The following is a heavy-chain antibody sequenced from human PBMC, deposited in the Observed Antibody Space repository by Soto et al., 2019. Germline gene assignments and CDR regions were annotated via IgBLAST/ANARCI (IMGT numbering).Heavy chain of an antibody. CDR1: GLTFSSYS. J-gene: IGHJ1*01. Sequence: GGSLRLSCAASGLTFSSYSMNWVRQAPGKGLEWVSSISSSSSYIYYADSVKGRFTISRDNAKNSLYLQMNSLRAEDTAVYYCAKDPRVGATADEYFQYWGQGTLVTVSS. V-gene: IGHV3-21*04. CDR2: ISSSSSYI. D-gene: IGHD1-26*01. CDR3: AKDPRVGATADEYFQY.